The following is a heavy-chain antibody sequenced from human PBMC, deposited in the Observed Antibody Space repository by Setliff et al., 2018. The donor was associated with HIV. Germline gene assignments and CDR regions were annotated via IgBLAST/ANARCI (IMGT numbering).Heavy chain of an antibody. D-gene: IGHD3-3*01. CDR3: ARSKTFYDFWGGYYTHGAFKI. CDR2: IYYSGDT. J-gene: IGHJ3*02. V-gene: IGHV4-38-2*02. CDR1: GYSISSGYY. Sequence: PSETLSLTCTVSGYSISSGYYWGWIRQPPGKGLEWIGHIYYSGDTNYSPSLKSRVTISTDTSKNQFSLKLTSVTAADTAVYYCARSKTFYDFWGGYYTHGAFKIWGLGTMVTVSS.